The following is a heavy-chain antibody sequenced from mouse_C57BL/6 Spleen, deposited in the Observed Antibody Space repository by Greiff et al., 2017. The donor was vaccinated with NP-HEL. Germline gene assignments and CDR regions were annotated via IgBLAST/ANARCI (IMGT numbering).Heavy chain of an antibody. D-gene: IGHD2-5*01. CDR1: GYTFTSYW. V-gene: IGHV1-74*01. CDR2: IHPSDSDT. J-gene: IGHJ4*01. Sequence: QVQLQQPGAELVKPGASVKVSCKASGYTFTSYWMHWVKQRPGQGLEWIGRIHPSDSDTNYNQKFKGKATLTVDKSSSTAYMQLSSLTSEDSAVYYCAGEIDYSNYADYWGQGTSVTVSS. CDR3: AGEIDYSNYADY.